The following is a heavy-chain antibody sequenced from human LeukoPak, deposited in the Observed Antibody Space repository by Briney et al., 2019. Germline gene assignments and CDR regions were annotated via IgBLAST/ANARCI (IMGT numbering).Heavy chain of an antibody. Sequence: ASVKVSCKASGYTFTGYYMHWVRQAPGQGLELMGGINPNSGGTNYAQKFQDRVTMTRDKSISTAYMELSRLRSDDTAVYYCAREGIDGSGSYYHFDYWGQGTLATVSS. J-gene: IGHJ4*02. CDR1: GYTFTGYY. D-gene: IGHD3-10*01. CDR3: AREGIDGSGSYYHFDY. CDR2: INPNSGGT. V-gene: IGHV1-2*02.